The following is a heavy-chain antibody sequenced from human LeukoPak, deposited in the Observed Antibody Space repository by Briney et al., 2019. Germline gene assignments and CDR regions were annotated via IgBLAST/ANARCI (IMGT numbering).Heavy chain of an antibody. CDR1: GYTFTSYG. CDR3: ARGGTNMIVLDDAFDI. V-gene: IGHV1-18*01. Sequence: ASVKVSCKASGYTFTSYGISWVRQAPGQGLEWMGWISAYNGNTNYAQKLQGRVTMTTDTSTSTAYMELRSLRSDDTAVYYCARGGTNMIVLDDAFDIWGQGTMVTVSS. J-gene: IGHJ3*02. D-gene: IGHD3-22*01. CDR2: ISAYNGNT.